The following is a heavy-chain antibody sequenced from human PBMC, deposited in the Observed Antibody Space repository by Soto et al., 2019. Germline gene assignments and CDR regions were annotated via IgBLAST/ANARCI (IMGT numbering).Heavy chain of an antibody. CDR1: GFTFSSYG. CDR3: AKDLYYDFWSGYPDY. Sequence: QVQLVESGGGVVQPGRSLRLSCAASGFTFSSYGMHWVRQAPGKGLEWVAXISYDGSNKYYADSVKGRFTIXXXXXXXXXYLXMNSLRAEDTAVYYCAKDLYYDFWSGYPDYWGQGTLVTVSS. J-gene: IGHJ4*02. CDR2: ISYDGSNK. D-gene: IGHD3-3*01. V-gene: IGHV3-30*18.